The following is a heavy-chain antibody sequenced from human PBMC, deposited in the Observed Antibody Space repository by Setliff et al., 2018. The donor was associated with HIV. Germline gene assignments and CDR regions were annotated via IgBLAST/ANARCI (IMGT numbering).Heavy chain of an antibody. Sequence: SETLSLTCAVYGESFSAYFWSWIRQPPGKGLEWIGLINHSGSTNYNPSLKSRVTISLGTSKDQFSLKMTSVTAADTAVYYCATGITVAPDYWGQGSLVTVSS. CDR1: GESFSAYF. CDR3: ATGITVAPDY. V-gene: IGHV4-34*01. CDR2: INHSGST. D-gene: IGHD6-19*01. J-gene: IGHJ4*02.